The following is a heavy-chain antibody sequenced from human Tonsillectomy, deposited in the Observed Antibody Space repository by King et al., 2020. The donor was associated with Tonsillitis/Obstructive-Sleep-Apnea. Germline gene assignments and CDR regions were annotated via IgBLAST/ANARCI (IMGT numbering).Heavy chain of an antibody. J-gene: IGHJ4*02. CDR1: GFTFRGYW. Sequence: DVQLVESGGGLAQPGGSLRLSCAASGFTFRGYWMHWVRQAPGEGLVWVSRIDSDGSTTNYADSVKGRFTISRDNAKNTLYLQMNSLRAEDTAIYYCARDHGGREYHFDQWGQGTLVTVSS. V-gene: IGHV3-74*01. CDR3: ARDHGGREYHFDQ. CDR2: IDSDGSTT. D-gene: IGHD3-16*01.